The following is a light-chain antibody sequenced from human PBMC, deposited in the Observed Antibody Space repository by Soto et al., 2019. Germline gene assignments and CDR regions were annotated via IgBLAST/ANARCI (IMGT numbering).Light chain of an antibody. V-gene: IGLV1-51*01. J-gene: IGLJ2*01. Sequence: QSVLTQPPSVSAAPGQKVTISFSGSSSNIGNNYVSWYQQLPGTAPKLLIYANNKRPSGIPDRLSGSKSGTSATLGITGLQTGDEADYYCGTWDSSLSAVVFGGGTKVTVL. CDR1: SSNIGNNY. CDR2: ANN. CDR3: GTWDSSLSAVV.